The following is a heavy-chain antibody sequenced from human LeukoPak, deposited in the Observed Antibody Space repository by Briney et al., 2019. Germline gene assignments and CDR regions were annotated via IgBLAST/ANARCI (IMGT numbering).Heavy chain of an antibody. D-gene: IGHD3-10*01. CDR3: ASGITMVRGVISPHFDY. CDR1: GFTFSSYA. J-gene: IGHJ4*02. Sequence: PGGSLRLSCAASGFTFSSYAMSWVRQAPGKGLEWVSAISGSGGSTYYADSVKGRFTISRDNSKNTLYLQMNSLRAEDTAVYYCASGITMVRGVISPHFDYWGQGTLVTVPS. V-gene: IGHV3-23*01. CDR2: ISGSGGST.